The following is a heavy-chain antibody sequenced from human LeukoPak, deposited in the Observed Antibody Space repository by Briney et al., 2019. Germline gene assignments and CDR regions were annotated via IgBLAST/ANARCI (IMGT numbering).Heavy chain of an antibody. V-gene: IGHV1-69*04. Sequence: TVKVSCKASGGTFSSYAISWVRQAPGQGLEWMGRIIPILGIANYAQKFQGRVTITADKSTSTAYMELSSLRSEDTAVYYCARVGGPILNWGQGTLVTVSS. CDR2: IIPILGIA. CDR3: ARVGGPILN. D-gene: IGHD3-16*01. J-gene: IGHJ4*02. CDR1: GGTFSSYA.